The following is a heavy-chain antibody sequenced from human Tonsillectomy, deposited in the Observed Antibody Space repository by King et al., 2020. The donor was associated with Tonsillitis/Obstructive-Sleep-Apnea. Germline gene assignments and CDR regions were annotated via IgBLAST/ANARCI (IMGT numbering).Heavy chain of an antibody. D-gene: IGHD3-22*01. J-gene: IGHJ4*02. V-gene: IGHV3-49*04. CDR3: TRVVIVVVITTWGFDY. CDR2: IRSKAYGGTT. CDR1: GFTFGDYA. Sequence: VQLVESGGGLVQPGRSLRLSCTASGFTFGDYAMSWVRQAPGKGLEWVGFIRSKAYGGTTEYAASVKGRFTISRDDSKSIAYLQMNSLKTEDTAVYYCTRVVIVVVITTWGFDYWGQGTLVTVSS.